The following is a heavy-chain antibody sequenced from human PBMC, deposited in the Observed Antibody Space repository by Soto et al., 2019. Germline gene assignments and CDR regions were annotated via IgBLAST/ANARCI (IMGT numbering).Heavy chain of an antibody. V-gene: IGHV1-69*13. J-gene: IGHJ3*02. Sequence: SVKVSCKASGGTFSNHAINWVRQAPGQGLEWMGRIIPIFSTTNYAQKFQGRVTFTADESTVTAYMELSSLKHDDTAVYYCAREVAADGTFREDVFDIWGQGTLVTVSS. CDR1: GGTFSNHA. D-gene: IGHD6-13*01. CDR3: AREVAADGTFREDVFDI. CDR2: IIPIFSTT.